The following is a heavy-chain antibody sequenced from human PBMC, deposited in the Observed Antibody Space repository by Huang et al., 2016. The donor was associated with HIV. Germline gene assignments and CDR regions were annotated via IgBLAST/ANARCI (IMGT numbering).Heavy chain of an antibody. D-gene: IGHD2-8*02. V-gene: IGHV3-30*02. J-gene: IGHJ4*02. Sequence: QVQLVESGGGAVQPGGSLRLSCAAAGFTFSSFGLHWVRQRPGQGLEWLTFVRYDGSKTTYADSVKGRFTISRDNSDNTLFLQMNTLTSDDTALDYCAKDEKQFCTGGSCHSSNIDSWGQGTLVTVSS. CDR2: VRYDGSKT. CDR1: GFTFSSFG. CDR3: AKDEKQFCTGGSCHSSNIDS.